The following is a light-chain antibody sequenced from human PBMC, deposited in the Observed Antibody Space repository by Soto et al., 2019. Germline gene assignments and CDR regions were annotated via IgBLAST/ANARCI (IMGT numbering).Light chain of an antibody. CDR3: QQRSNWPPT. V-gene: IGKV3-11*01. CDR2: DAS. J-gene: IGKJ1*01. Sequence: EIVMTQSPATLSVSPGERATLSCRASQNVGIDLAWFQQKPGQAPRLLIYDASSRATGIPARFSGSGSGTDFTLTISSLEPEDFAVYYCQQRSNWPPTFGQGTKVDI. CDR1: QNVGID.